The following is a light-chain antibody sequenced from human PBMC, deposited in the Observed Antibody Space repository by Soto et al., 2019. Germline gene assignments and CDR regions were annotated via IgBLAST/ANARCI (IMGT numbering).Light chain of an antibody. V-gene: IGKV3-20*01. CDR1: QSFSSTY. CDR2: GPS. Sequence: EIVLTQYTGTLSFSPVERSTLSFSAIQSFSSTYLAWYQHKPGQAPRLLIYGPSSRAAGIPDRFSGSGSGTDFTLTISRLEPEDFAVYYCHQYGSSPRTFGQGTRLEIK. CDR3: HQYGSSPRT. J-gene: IGKJ5*01.